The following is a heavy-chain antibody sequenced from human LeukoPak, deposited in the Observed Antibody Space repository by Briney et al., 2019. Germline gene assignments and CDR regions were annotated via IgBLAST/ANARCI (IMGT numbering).Heavy chain of an antibody. J-gene: IGHJ4*02. CDR2: IKSKTDDGTT. D-gene: IGHD5-12*01. Sequence: GGSLRLSCAASGFTFGNAWMSWVRQAPGKGLEWVGRIKSKTDDGTTDYAAPVKGRFTISRDDSKNTLYLQMNSLKTEDTAVYYCTTNLYSGYDFKGPNDYWGQGTLVTVSS. V-gene: IGHV3-15*01. CDR1: GFTFGNAW. CDR3: TTNLYSGYDFKGPNDY.